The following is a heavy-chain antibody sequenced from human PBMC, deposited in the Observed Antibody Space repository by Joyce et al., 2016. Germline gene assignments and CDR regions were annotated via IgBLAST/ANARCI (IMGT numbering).Heavy chain of an antibody. Sequence: QVQLQESGPGLVKPSETLSLTCAVSGGPIIGTSWWTWVRQPPGQDLEWIGEVYHSVSTNYNASLKSRVTISVDKSKNQFSLQLSSLTVADTAVYYCAGDVGSCRTTSCRKGAYWGQGTLVTVSS. CDR2: VYHSVST. V-gene: IGHV4-4*02. J-gene: IGHJ4*02. CDR1: GGPIIGTSW. D-gene: IGHD2-2*01. CDR3: AGDVGSCRTTSCRKGAY.